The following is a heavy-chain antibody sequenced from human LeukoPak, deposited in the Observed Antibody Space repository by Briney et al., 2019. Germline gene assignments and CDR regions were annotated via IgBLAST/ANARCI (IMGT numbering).Heavy chain of an antibody. CDR1: RYSFTSYW. D-gene: IGHD1-26*01. Sequence: GQSLHISCPASRYSFTSYWIGWVRQTRLKGLEWMGSIYPGNSDTRNSQSSQGQVTISADKSISTAYLQWSSLRASDTAMYYCARSQSSGSYWEYCGEGTLGTVSS. J-gene: IGHJ4*02. CDR3: ARSQSSGSYWEY. CDR2: IYPGNSDT. V-gene: IGHV5-51*01.